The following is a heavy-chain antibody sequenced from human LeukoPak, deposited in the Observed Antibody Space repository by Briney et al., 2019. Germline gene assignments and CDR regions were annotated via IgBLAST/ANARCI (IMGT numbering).Heavy chain of an antibody. D-gene: IGHD6-25*01. Sequence: PGGSLRLPCAASGFTFTNYAMTWVRQAPGKGLEWVSSISGSGGSTHYADSVKGRFTISRDNSKNTVYLQMNNLRADDTALYYCAKEAASFDPWGQGTLVTVSS. CDR1: GFTFTNYA. CDR3: AKEAASFDP. V-gene: IGHV3-23*01. J-gene: IGHJ5*02. CDR2: ISGSGGST.